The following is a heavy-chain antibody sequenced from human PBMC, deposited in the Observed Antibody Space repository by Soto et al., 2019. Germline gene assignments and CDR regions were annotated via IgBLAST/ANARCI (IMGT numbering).Heavy chain of an antibody. D-gene: IGHD2-2*01. CDR3: ARARNRPEYGY. CDR2: ISGSGGST. V-gene: IGHV3-23*01. J-gene: IGHJ4*02. Sequence: EVQLLESGGGLVQPGGSLRLSCAASGFTFSSYAMSWVRQAPGKGLEWVSAISGSGGSTYYADSVKGRFTISTDNSKNTLYLQMNSLRAEDTAVYYCARARNRPEYGYWGQGTLVTVSS. CDR1: GFTFSSYA.